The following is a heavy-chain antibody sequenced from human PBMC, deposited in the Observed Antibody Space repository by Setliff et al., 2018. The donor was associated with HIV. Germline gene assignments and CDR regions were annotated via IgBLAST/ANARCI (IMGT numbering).Heavy chain of an antibody. J-gene: IGHJ4*02. Sequence: SEILSLTCAVSGGSISSNHWWSWVRQPPGKGLEWIGEMHHSGSNNYNPSLTSRVIISVDKSNNLFFLNLTSVTAADTAVYYCARGDPLRFLDYWGQGTLVTVSS. V-gene: IGHV4-4*02. CDR3: ARGDPLRFLDY. CDR1: GGSISSNHW. D-gene: IGHD3-10*01. CDR2: MHHSGSN.